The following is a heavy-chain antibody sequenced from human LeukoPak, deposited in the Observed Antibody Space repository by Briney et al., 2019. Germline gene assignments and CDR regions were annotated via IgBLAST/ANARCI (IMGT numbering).Heavy chain of an antibody. D-gene: IGHD4-23*01. CDR2: ISGSGGST. CDR1: GFTFSSYA. V-gene: IGHV3-23*01. CDR3: AKDPRRWSFDY. J-gene: IGHJ4*02. Sequence: GGSLILSCAASGFTFSSYAMNWVRQAPGKGLEWVSAISGSGGSTYYADSVKGRFTISRDNSKNTLYLQMNSLRAEDTAVYYCAKDPRRWSFDYWGQGTLVTVSS.